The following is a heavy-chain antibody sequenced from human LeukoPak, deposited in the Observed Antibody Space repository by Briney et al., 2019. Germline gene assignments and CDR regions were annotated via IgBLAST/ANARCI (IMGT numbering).Heavy chain of an antibody. CDR2: ISSSGSTI. CDR3: ARESGSPHDAFDI. D-gene: IGHD1-26*01. J-gene: IGHJ3*02. CDR1: GFTFSDYY. Sequence: GGSLRLSCAASGFTFSDYYMSWIRQAPGKGLEWVSYISSSGSTIYYADSVKGRFTISRDNAKSSLYLQMNSLRAEDTAVYYCARESGSPHDAFDIWGQGTMVTVSS. V-gene: IGHV3-11*01.